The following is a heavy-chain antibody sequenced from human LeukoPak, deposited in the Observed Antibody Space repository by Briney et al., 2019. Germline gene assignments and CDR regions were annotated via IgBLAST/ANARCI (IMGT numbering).Heavy chain of an antibody. V-gene: IGHV4-30-4*08. CDR3: XXXXXXXXXXDY. Sequence: SQTLSLTCTVFGGSISSGDYYWSWIRQPPGKGLEWIGYIYYSGSTYYNPSLKSRVTISVDTSKNQFSLKLTSVTAADTAVYYCXXXXXXXXXXDYWGQGTLVTVSS. CDR1: GGSISSGDYY. CDR2: IYYSGST. J-gene: IGHJ4*02.